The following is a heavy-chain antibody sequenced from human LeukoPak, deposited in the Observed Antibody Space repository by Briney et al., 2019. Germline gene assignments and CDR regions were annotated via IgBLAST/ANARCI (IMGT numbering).Heavy chain of an antibody. CDR1: GFTFSDYY. CDR2: ISSSGSTI. Sequence: GGSLRLSCAASGFTFSDYYMSWIRQAPGKGLEWVSYISSSGSTIYYADSVKGRFTIPRDNAKNSLYLQMNSLRAEDTAVYYCARETSLASSSWYNWFDPWGQGTLVTVSS. CDR3: ARETSLASSSWYNWFDP. V-gene: IGHV3-11*01. J-gene: IGHJ5*02. D-gene: IGHD6-13*01.